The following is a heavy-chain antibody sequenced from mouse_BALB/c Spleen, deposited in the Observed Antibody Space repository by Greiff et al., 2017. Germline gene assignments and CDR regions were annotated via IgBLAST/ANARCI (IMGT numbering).Heavy chain of an antibody. CDR2: ISDGGSYT. CDR3: ARDGAGFAY. CDR1: GFTFSDYY. J-gene: IGHJ3*01. Sequence: EVQVVESGGGLVKPGGSLKLSCAASGFTFSDYYMYWVRQTPEKRLEWVATISDGGSYTYYPDSVKGRFTISRDNAKNNLYLQMSSLKSEDTAMYYCARDGAGFAYWGQGTLVTVSA. V-gene: IGHV5-4*02.